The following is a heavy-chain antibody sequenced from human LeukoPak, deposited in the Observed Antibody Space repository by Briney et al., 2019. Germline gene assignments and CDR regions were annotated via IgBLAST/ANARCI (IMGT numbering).Heavy chain of an antibody. CDR3: ARGDPYYDFLSGYQYRGGGRMDI. J-gene: IGHJ6*03. V-gene: IGHV1-2*02. CDR1: GYTFTDNY. D-gene: IGHD3-3*01. Sequence: GASVTVSCKSSGYTFTDNYIHWVRQAPGQGFEWMGWLNPKSGGTTSAQKFQGRVAMTRDTSIDTAYMELRGLTSDDTAMYYCARGDPYYDFLSGYQYRGGGRMDIWGKGTTVTVSS. CDR2: LNPKSGGT.